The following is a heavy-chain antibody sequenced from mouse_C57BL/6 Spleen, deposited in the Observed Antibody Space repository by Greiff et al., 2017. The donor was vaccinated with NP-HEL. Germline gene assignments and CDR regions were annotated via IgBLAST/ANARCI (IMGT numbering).Heavy chain of an antibody. CDR3: AREGDYYGSSYNAMDY. CDR2: SRNKANDYTT. Sequence: DVMLVESGGGLVQSGRSLRLSCATSGFTFSDFYMEWVRQAPGKGLEWIAASRNKANDYTTEYSASVKGRFIVSRDTSQSILYLQMNALRAEDTAIYYCAREGDYYGSSYNAMDYWGQGTSVTVSS. D-gene: IGHD1-1*01. CDR1: GFTFSDFY. J-gene: IGHJ4*01. V-gene: IGHV7-1*01.